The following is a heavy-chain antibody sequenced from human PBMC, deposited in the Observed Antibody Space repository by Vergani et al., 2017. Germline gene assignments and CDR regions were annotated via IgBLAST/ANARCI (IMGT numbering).Heavy chain of an antibody. J-gene: IGHJ4*02. CDR2: IYYSGST. V-gene: IGHV4-59*08. CDR3: ARHLSHWDY. Sequence: QVQLQESGPGLVKPSQTLSLTCTVSGGSISSYYWSWIRQPPGKGLEWIGYIYYSGSTYYNPSLKSRVTISVDTSKNQFSLKLSSVTAADTAVYYCARHLSHWDYWGQGTLVTVSS. CDR1: GGSISSYY.